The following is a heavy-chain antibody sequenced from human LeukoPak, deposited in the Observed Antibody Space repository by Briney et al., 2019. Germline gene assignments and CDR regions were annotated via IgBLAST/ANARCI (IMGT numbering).Heavy chain of an antibody. CDR3: AKLGVRYFDWLQPPN. V-gene: IGHV3-23*01. Sequence: PGGSLRLSCAASGFTFSSYGMSWVRQAPGKGLEWVSAISGSGGSTYYADSVKGRFTISRDNSKNTLYLQMNSLRAEDTAVYYCAKLGVRYFDWLQPPNWGQGTLVTVSS. J-gene: IGHJ4*02. CDR2: ISGSGGST. D-gene: IGHD3-9*01. CDR1: GFTFSSYG.